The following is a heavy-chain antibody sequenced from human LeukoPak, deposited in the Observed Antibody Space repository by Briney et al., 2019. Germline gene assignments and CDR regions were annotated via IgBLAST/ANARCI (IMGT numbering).Heavy chain of an antibody. CDR2: INHSGST. CDR3: ARSGPVAGLFDY. V-gene: IGHV4-34*01. J-gene: IGHJ4*02. CDR1: GGSFSGYY. D-gene: IGHD6-19*01. Sequence: SETLSLTCAVYGGSFSGYYWSWIRQPPGKGLEWIGEINHSGSTNYNPSLKSRVTISVDTSKNQFSLKLSSVTAADTAVYYCARSGPVAGLFDYWGQGTLVTVSS.